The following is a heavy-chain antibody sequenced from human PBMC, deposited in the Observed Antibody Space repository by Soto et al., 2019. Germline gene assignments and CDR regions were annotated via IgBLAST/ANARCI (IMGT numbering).Heavy chain of an antibody. CDR2: IYSSGGT. V-gene: IGHV4-4*07. D-gene: IGHD3-3*01. Sequence: SETLSLTCTVSGGAISGYYWTWVRQPAGKGLEWIGRIYSSGGTKYNPSLKSRVDMSLDMSKNQFSLRLSSVTAADTAVYYCARGQRFSDSFDPWGQGTLVTVPQ. J-gene: IGHJ5*02. CDR3: ARGQRFSDSFDP. CDR1: GGAISGYY.